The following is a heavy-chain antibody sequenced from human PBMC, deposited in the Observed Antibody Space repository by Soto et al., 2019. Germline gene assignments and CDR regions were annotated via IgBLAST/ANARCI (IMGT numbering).Heavy chain of an antibody. V-gene: IGHV3-30*18. CDR2: ISYDGTNK. CDR1: GFTFSTYG. CDR3: AKDLQSYGDYDYYCYGMDV. Sequence: QVQLVESGGGEVQPGRSLTISCAASGFTFSTYGMHWVRQTPGKGLEWVAVISYDGTNKFYSDSVKGRFTISRYNCKNTLTLQMNSLRADDTAVYSCAKDLQSYGDYDYYCYGMDVWGLGTRVTVSS. D-gene: IGHD4-17*01. J-gene: IGHJ6*02.